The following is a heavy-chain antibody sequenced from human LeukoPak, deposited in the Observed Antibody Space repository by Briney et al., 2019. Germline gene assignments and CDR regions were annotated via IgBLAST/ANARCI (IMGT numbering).Heavy chain of an antibody. CDR1: GFTFKLYW. Sequence: GGSLRLSCAVSGFTFKLYWMHRVRQAPGKGPVWVSRINDDGSDTTYADSVKGRFTISRDGAKNMLFLQMNSLRAEDTAVYYCVRGGPSTWSWGQGTLVTVSS. CDR2: INDDGSDT. D-gene: IGHD2-15*01. J-gene: IGHJ5*02. V-gene: IGHV3-74*01. CDR3: VRGGPSTWS.